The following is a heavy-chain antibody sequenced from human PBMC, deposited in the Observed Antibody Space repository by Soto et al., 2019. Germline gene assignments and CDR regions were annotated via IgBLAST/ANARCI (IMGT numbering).Heavy chain of an antibody. Sequence: EVQLLESGGGLVQPGGSLRLSCEASGFTIINYAMTWLRQAPGQGLEWVSTFTSPGVTYYADSVKGRFTISRDTSKNTLFLQMNSLRAEDTAVYYCARGPDDSDVPRWDHWGQGTLITVSS. D-gene: IGHD4-17*01. J-gene: IGHJ4*02. V-gene: IGHV3-23*01. CDR3: ARGPDDSDVPRWDH. CDR1: GFTIINYA. CDR2: FTSPGVT.